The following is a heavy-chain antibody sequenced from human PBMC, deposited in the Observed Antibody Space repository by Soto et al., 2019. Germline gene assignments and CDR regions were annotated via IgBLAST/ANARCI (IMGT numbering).Heavy chain of an antibody. V-gene: IGHV3-30*18. CDR2: ISYDGSNK. Sequence: SLRLSCAASGFTFSSYGMHWVRQAPGKGLEWVAVISYDGSNKYYADSVKGRFTISRDNSKNTLYLQMNSLRAEDTAVYYCAKERGATRYYFDYWGQGTLVTVSS. D-gene: IGHD1-26*01. CDR3: AKERGATRYYFDY. J-gene: IGHJ4*02. CDR1: GFTFSSYG.